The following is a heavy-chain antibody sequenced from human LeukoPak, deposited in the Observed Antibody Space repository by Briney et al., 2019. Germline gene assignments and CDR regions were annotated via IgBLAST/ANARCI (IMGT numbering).Heavy chain of an antibody. CDR1: GYTFTSYG. CDR2: NSAYNGNT. Sequence: GASVKVSCKASGYTFTSYGISWVRQAPGQGLEWMGWNSAYNGNTNYAQKLQGRVTMTTDTSTSTAYMELRSLRSDDTAVYYCARDPADDILTGYEEYYYYYGMDVWGQGTTVTVSS. J-gene: IGHJ6*02. V-gene: IGHV1-18*01. D-gene: IGHD3-9*01. CDR3: ARDPADDILTGYEEYYYYYGMDV.